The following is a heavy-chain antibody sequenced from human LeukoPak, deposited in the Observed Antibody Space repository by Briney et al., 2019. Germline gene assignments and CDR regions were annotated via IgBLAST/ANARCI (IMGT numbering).Heavy chain of an antibody. D-gene: IGHD5-12*01. J-gene: IGHJ4*02. Sequence: ASVKVSCKAYGYTFTGQYMHWVQQAPGQGLECMGWINPNTGDTNYAQKFQGRVTVTRDTAISTAYWGLRRLAADDTAVYYCASYPRYISSPPFDYWGQGTLVTVSS. CDR1: GYTFTGQY. V-gene: IGHV1-2*02. CDR3: ASYPRYISSPPFDY. CDR2: INPNTGDT.